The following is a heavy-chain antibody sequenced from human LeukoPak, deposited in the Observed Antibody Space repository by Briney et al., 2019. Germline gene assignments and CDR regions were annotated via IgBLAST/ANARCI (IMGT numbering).Heavy chain of an antibody. CDR3: AGCAENSCYFDY. CDR2: IKQDGSAK. CDR1: GFSFISYW. V-gene: IGHV3-7*01. J-gene: IGHJ4*02. Sequence: PGGSLRLSCAASGFSFISYWMSWVRQAPGKGLEWVANIKQDGSAKNYVDSVKGRFTISRDNAKNSLYLQLSSPRAEDTAVYYCAGCAENSCYFDYWGQGTLVIVSS. D-gene: IGHD2-15*01.